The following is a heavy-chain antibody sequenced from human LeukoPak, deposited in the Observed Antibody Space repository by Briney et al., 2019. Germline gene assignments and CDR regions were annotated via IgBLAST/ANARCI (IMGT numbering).Heavy chain of an antibody. Sequence: GGSLRLFCAASGFTFSGSGMHWVRQAPGKGLEWVTFIRYDGSNKYYADSVKGRFTISRDNSKNTLYLQMDSLRAEDTAVYYCARDYDFWSGYYSPTRGYFGYWGQGSLVTVSS. CDR2: IRYDGSNK. CDR1: GFTFSGSG. D-gene: IGHD3-3*01. CDR3: ARDYDFWSGYYSPTRGYFGY. J-gene: IGHJ4*02. V-gene: IGHV3-30*02.